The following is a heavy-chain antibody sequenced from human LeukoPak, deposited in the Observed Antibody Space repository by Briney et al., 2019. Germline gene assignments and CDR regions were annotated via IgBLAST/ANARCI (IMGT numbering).Heavy chain of an antibody. CDR3: ARAGYSSSWYRNYFDY. J-gene: IGHJ4*02. CDR1: GGSISSSSYY. CDR2: IYYSGST. V-gene: IGHV4-39*02. Sequence: SETLSLTCTVSGGSISSSSYYWGWIRQPPGKGLEWIGSIYYSGSTYYNPSLESRVTISVDTSKNQFSLKLSSVTAADTAVYYCARAGYSSSWYRNYFDYWGQGTLVTVSS. D-gene: IGHD6-13*01.